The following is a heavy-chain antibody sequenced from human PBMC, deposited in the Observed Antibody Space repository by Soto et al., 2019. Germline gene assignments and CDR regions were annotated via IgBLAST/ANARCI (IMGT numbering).Heavy chain of an antibody. Sequence: ASVKVSCKASGYTFTGYYMHWVRRAPGQGLEWMGWINPNSGGTNYAQKFQGWVTMTRDTSISTAYMELSRLRSDDTAVYYCAREGGATPNWFDPWGQGTLVTVSS. CDR3: AREGGATPNWFDP. V-gene: IGHV1-2*04. CDR1: GYTFTGYY. CDR2: INPNSGGT. D-gene: IGHD1-26*01. J-gene: IGHJ5*02.